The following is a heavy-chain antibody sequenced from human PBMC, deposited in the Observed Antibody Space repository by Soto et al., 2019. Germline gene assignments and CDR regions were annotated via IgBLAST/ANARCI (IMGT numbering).Heavy chain of an antibody. D-gene: IGHD5-12*01. CDR2: IYYSGST. J-gene: IGHJ6*02. CDR3: ARDSLDIVATSESFYYYGMDV. V-gene: IGHV4-31*03. CDR1: GGSISSGGYY. Sequence: PSETLSLTCTVSGGSISSGGYYWSWIRQHPGKGLEWIGYIYYSGSTYYNPSLKSRVTISVDTSKNQFSLKLSSVTAADTAVYYCARDSLDIVATSESFYYYGMDVWGQGTTVTVSS.